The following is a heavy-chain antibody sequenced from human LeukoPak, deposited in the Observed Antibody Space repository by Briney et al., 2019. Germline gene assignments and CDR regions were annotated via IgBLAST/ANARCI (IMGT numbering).Heavy chain of an antibody. D-gene: IGHD6-19*01. Sequence: PGGSLRLSCAASGFTFSSYAMHWVRQAPGKGLEWVAVISYDGSNKYYADSVKGRFTISRDNSKNTLYLQMNSLRAEDTAVYYCARGEGDSSGLLFSSYWGQGTLVTVSS. CDR3: ARGEGDSSGLLFSSY. CDR2: ISYDGSNK. CDR1: GFTFSSYA. V-gene: IGHV3-30*04. J-gene: IGHJ4*02.